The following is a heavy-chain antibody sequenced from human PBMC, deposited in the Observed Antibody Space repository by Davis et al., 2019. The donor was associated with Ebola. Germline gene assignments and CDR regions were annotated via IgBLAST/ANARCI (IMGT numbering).Heavy chain of an antibody. CDR1: GGTFSSYA. Sequence: AASVTVSCKASGGTFSSYAISWLRQAPGQGLEWMGRIIPILGIANYAQQFQGRVTITADKSTSTAYMELSSLRSEDTAVYYCARDLGRVVIGGDYWGQGTLVTVSS. V-gene: IGHV1-69*04. CDR3: ARDLGRVVIGGDY. J-gene: IGHJ4*02. CDR2: IIPILGIA. D-gene: IGHD3-3*01.